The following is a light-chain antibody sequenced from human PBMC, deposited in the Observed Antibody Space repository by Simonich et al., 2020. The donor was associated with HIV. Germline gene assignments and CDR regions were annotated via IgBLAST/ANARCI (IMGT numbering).Light chain of an antibody. V-gene: IGKV3D-20*01. CDR3: QHYGSSPPYT. Sequence: EIVLTQSPGTLSLSPGERATLSCRASQSLSSSYLAWDQQKPGLAPRLLIYDASNRATGIPDRFTGSGSGTDFTLTISRLEPEDFAVYYCQHYGSSPPYTFGQGTKLQIK. J-gene: IGKJ2*01. CDR1: QSLSSSY. CDR2: DAS.